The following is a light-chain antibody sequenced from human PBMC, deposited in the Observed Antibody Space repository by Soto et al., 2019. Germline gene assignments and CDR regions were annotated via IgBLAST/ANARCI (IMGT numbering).Light chain of an antibody. V-gene: IGLV2-14*01. J-gene: IGLJ3*02. CDR3: SSFTGSTTWV. CDR2: EVS. Sequence: QSALTQPASLSGSPGQSITMFCTGTSNDVGGYNYVSWYQQHPGKAPKLIIYEVSNRPSRISSRFSGSKSANTASLTISGLQAEDEAEYYCSSFTGSTTWVFGGGTKLTVL. CDR1: SNDVGGYNY.